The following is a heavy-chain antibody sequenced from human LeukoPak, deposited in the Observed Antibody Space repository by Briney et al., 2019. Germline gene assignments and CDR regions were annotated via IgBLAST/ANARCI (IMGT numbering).Heavy chain of an antibody. V-gene: IGHV1-2*02. D-gene: IGHD3-16*01. CDR2: INPNSGGT. CDR1: GYTFTGYY. Sequence: VASVKVSCKASGYTFTGYYMHWVRQAPGQGLEWMGWINPNSGGTNYAQKFQGRVTMTRDTSISTAYMELSSLRSEDTAVYYCAAETSPSNHYVWGSYTPQYYYYGMDVWGQGTTVTVSS. CDR3: AAETSPSNHYVWGSYTPQYYYYGMDV. J-gene: IGHJ6*02.